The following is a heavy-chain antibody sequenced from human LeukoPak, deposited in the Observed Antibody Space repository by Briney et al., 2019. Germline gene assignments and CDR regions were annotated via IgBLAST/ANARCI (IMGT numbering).Heavy chain of an antibody. J-gene: IGHJ1*01. V-gene: IGHV4-38-2*01. CDR2: VYHSGST. CDR3: ASSTAVVKAKKFQE. D-gene: IGHD1-26*01. Sequence: SETLSLLCGVSGYSISSGYYWGWIRQPPGKGLEWIGTVYHSGSTYHNPSLKSRVTISVDTSKNQFSLKLTSVTAADTAVYFCASSTAVVKAKKFQEWGQGTVVSVSS. CDR1: GYSISSGYY.